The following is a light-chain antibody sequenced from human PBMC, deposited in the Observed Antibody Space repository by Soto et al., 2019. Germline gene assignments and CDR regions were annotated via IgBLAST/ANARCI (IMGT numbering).Light chain of an antibody. Sequence: DIQITQSPSSLSASVGDRVTITCRASQSISSYLNWYQQKPGKAPKLLIYKASSLESGVPSRFSGSGSGTEFTLTISSLQPDDFGTYYCQQYNSYWTFGQGTKVDIK. CDR3: QQYNSYWT. CDR2: KAS. J-gene: IGKJ1*01. V-gene: IGKV1-5*03. CDR1: QSISSY.